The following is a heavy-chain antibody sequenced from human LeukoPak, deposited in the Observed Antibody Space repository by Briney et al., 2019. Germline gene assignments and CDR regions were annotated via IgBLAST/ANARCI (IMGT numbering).Heavy chain of an antibody. Sequence: SETLSLTCTVSGGSISSYYWSWIRQPPGKGLEWIGYIYYSGSTNYNPSLKSRVTISEDTSKNQFSLKLSSVTAADTAVYYCARDQDGDGMWDAFDIWGQGTMVTVSS. J-gene: IGHJ3*02. CDR1: GGSISSYY. D-gene: IGHD4-17*01. V-gene: IGHV4-59*01. CDR3: ARDQDGDGMWDAFDI. CDR2: IYYSGST.